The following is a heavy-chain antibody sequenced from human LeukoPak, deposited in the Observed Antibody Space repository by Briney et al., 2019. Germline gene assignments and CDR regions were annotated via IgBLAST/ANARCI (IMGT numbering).Heavy chain of an antibody. CDR3: ARGIVATTKGLDY. Sequence: QPGGSLRLSCAASGFTFSSYEMNWVRQAPGKGLEWVSYISTSGSTIYYADSVEGRFTISRDNAKNSLYLQMNSLRAEDTAVYYCARGIVATTKGLDYWGQGTLVSVSS. CDR1: GFTFSSYE. CDR2: ISTSGSTI. V-gene: IGHV3-48*03. J-gene: IGHJ4*02. D-gene: IGHD5-12*01.